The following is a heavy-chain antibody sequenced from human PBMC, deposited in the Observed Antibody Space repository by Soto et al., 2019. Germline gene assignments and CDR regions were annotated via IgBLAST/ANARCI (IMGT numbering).Heavy chain of an antibody. V-gene: IGHV4-59*01. Sequence: PSETLSLTCTVSGGSSNRDYWSWIRQPPGKGLEWIGYVSYSGITRYNPSLKSRVTISGDTSKTQFSLKLTSVTAADTAVYYCARGRDACGGDCYSFFYWGQGMLVTVSS. CDR2: VSYSGIT. J-gene: IGHJ4*02. CDR3: ARGRDACGGDCYSFFY. CDR1: GGSSNRDY. D-gene: IGHD2-21*02.